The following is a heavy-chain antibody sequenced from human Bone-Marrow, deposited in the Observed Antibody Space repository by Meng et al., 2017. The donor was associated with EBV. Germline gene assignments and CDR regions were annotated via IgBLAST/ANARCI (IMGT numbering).Heavy chain of an antibody. D-gene: IGHD3-9*01. J-gene: IGHJ4*02. V-gene: IGHV1-3*01. CDR2: ISAGNGNT. Sequence: QVQLVQSGAEVKKPXXSVKVSCKASGYTFTTYTMHWVRQAPGQRLEWMGWISAGNGNTEYSQKFQGRVTITRDTSATTAYMELSSLTSEDTAVYYCARAGVYDISFDYWGQGTLVTVSS. CDR3: ARAGVYDISFDY. CDR1: GYTFTTYT.